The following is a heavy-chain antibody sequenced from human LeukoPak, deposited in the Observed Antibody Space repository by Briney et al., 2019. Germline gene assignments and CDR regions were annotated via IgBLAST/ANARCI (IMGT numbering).Heavy chain of an antibody. CDR1: GYTFSDYS. J-gene: IGHJ3*02. CDR2: ISSLGTYI. CDR3: VSGNDPDYVWGTYRLDAFDI. V-gene: IGHV3-21*01. Sequence: GGSLRLSCAASGYTFSDYSVNWVRQVPGRGREWVSSISSLGTYIYYADSVKGRFTISRDNAKNSLFLQMNSLRAEDTAVYYCVSGNDPDYVWGTYRLDAFDIWGEGTMVIVSS. D-gene: IGHD3-16*02.